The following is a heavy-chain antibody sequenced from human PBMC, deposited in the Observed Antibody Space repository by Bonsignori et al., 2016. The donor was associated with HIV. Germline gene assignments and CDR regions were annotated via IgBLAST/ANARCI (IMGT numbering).Heavy chain of an antibody. CDR1: GFSFSSYG. J-gene: IGHJ4*02. V-gene: IGHV3-30*02. Sequence: QVQLVESGGGVVEPGGSLRLSCAASGFSFSSYGMHWVRQAPGKGLEWLTFIRYDESRIYYADSVKGRFFISRDNSKDTVFLQLNSVRGDDTAVYYCAKEGRRYDPYLDFWGQGTLV. CDR2: IRYDESRI. CDR3: AKEGRRYDPYLDF. D-gene: IGHD3-3*01.